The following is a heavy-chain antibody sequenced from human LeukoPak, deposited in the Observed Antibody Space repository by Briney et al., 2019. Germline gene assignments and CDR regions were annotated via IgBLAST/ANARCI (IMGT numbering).Heavy chain of an antibody. CDR3: AREASRGYYRVHYYYGMDV. V-gene: IGHV3-30-3*01. J-gene: IGHJ6*02. CDR2: ISYDGSNK. D-gene: IGHD3-22*01. CDR1: GFTFSSYA. Sequence: PGGSLRLSCAASGFTFSSYAMHWVRQAPGKGLEWVAVISYDGSNKYYADSVKGRFTISRDNSKNTLYLQMNSLRAEDTAVYYCAREASRGYYRVHYYYGMDVWGQGTTVTVSS.